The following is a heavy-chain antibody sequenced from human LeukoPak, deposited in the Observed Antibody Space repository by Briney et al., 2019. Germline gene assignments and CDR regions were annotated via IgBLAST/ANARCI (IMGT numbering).Heavy chain of an antibody. J-gene: IGHJ4*02. V-gene: IGHV3-30*02. CDR3: AGETYYYDSSGYFDY. Sequence: GGYLRLSCAASGFTFSSYGMHWVRQAPGKGLEWVAFIRYDGSNKYYADSVKGRFTISRDNSKNTLYLQMNSLRAEDTAVYYCAGETYYYDSSGYFDYWGQGTLVTVSS. D-gene: IGHD3-22*01. CDR2: IRYDGSNK. CDR1: GFTFSSYG.